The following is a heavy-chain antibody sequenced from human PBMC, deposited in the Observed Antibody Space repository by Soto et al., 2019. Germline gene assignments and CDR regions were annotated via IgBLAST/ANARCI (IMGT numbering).Heavy chain of an antibody. V-gene: IGHV3-23*01. CDR2: VSGSGDGT. J-gene: IGHJ4*02. Sequence: PGGSLRLSCAASGFTFSIYAMNWFRQAPGKGLEWVSAVSGSGDGTDYADSVRGRFTISRDNSKNTLYLQMNSLRAEDTATYYCAKSTTARIVVAPRGLLAYWGQGTQVTVSS. D-gene: IGHD1-26*01. CDR3: AKSTTARIVVAPRGLLAY. CDR1: GFTFSIYA.